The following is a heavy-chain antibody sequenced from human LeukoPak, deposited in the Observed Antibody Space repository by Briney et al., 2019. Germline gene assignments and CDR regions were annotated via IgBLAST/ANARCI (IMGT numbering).Heavy chain of an antibody. CDR3: ARPCCSSTTCYRSYFDY. Sequence: GESLKISCKGSGCSFTSYWIGWVRQMPGKGLEWMGIIYPGDSATRYSPSFQGQVTISADKSISTAYLQWSSLKASDTAMYYCARPCCSSTTCYRSYFDYWGQGTLVTVSS. J-gene: IGHJ4*02. V-gene: IGHV5-51*01. D-gene: IGHD2-2*02. CDR2: IYPGDSAT. CDR1: GCSFTSYW.